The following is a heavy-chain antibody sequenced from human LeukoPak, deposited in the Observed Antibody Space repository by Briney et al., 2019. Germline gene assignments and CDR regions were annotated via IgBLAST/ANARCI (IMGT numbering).Heavy chain of an antibody. D-gene: IGHD6-19*01. J-gene: IGHJ4*02. CDR1: GGSISSYY. CDR3: ASQTPPGGSGWLFQY. Sequence: SETLSLTCIVSGGSISSYYWSWIRQPPWKGLEWIGYIYYSGSTNYNPSLKSRVTISVDTSKNQFSLKLSSVTAADTAVYYCASQTPPGGSGWLFQYWGQGTLVTVSS. V-gene: IGHV4-59*01. CDR2: IYYSGST.